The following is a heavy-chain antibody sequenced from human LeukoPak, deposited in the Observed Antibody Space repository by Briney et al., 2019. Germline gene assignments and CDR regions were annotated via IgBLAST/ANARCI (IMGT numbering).Heavy chain of an antibody. CDR2: IHDNGGS. CDR3: ARAPSGCGGTCPSDT. D-gene: IGHD2-15*01. J-gene: IGHJ5*02. Sequence: PSETLSLTCTVSGGSISGYFWSWIRQPPGKGLEWIGRIHDNGGSNHNPSLTSRVTMALDTSGNQVSLELTSLTAAETAVYYSARAPSGCGGTCPSDTWGAGTLGSVSS. CDR1: GGSISGYF. V-gene: IGHV4-4*07.